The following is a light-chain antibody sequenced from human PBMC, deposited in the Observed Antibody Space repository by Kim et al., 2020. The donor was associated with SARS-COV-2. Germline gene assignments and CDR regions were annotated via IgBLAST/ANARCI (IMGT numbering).Light chain of an antibody. Sequence: ASVKLTCTLSSGHSSYAIAWHQQQPEKGPRYLMKLNSDGSHSKGDGIPDRFSGSSSGAERYLTISSLQYEDEADYYCQTWGTGTVVFGGGTQLTVL. J-gene: IGLJ2*01. V-gene: IGLV4-69*01. CDR3: QTWGTGTVV. CDR2: LNSDGSH. CDR1: SGHSSYA.